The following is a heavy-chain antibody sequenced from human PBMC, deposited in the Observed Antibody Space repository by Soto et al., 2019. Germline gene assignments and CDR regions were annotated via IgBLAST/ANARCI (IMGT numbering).Heavy chain of an antibody. CDR2: IYYAGTT. CDR3: ARLGPFYQAMDS. Sequence: SETLSLTCTVSDGSLSPNYWSWIRQPPGKGLEWIGYIYYAGTTTYNPSLQSRVSISLDTSKNEVSLTLTSVTAADTAVYFCARLGPFYQAMDSWGQGTLVTVSS. CDR1: DGSLSPNY. J-gene: IGHJ1*01. V-gene: IGHV4-59*08. D-gene: IGHD2-2*01.